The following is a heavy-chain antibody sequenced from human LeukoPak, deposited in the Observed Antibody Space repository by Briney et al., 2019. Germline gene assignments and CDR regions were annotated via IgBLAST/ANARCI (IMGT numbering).Heavy chain of an antibody. J-gene: IGHJ5*02. CDR1: VYTFTSYG. Sequence: GASVNVSCKASVYTFTSYGISWVRQAPGQGREWMGWISAYNGNTNYAQKLQGRVTMTTDTSTSTAYMELRSLRSDDTAVYYCARGFSWYEVPHWFDPWGQGTLVTVSS. V-gene: IGHV1-18*01. CDR2: ISAYNGNT. D-gene: IGHD6-13*01. CDR3: ARGFSWYEVPHWFDP.